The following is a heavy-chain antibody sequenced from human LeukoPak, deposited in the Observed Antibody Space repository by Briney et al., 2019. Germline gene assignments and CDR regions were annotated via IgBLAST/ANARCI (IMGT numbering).Heavy chain of an antibody. CDR3: ARCPGGYYGSGSYYLDY. CDR2: IWYDGSNK. V-gene: IGHV3-33*01. D-gene: IGHD3-10*01. J-gene: IGHJ4*02. CDR1: GFTFSSYG. Sequence: GRSLRLSCAASGFTFSSYGMHWVRQAPGKGLEWVAVIWYDGSNKYYADSVKGRFTISRDNSKNTLYLQMNSLRAEDTAVYYCARCPGGYYGSGSYYLDYWGQGTLVTVSS.